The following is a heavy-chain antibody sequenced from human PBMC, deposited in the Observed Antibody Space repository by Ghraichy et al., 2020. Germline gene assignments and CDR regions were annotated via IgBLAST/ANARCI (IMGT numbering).Heavy chain of an antibody. Sequence: GGSLRLSCAASGFTFSSYAMHWVRQAPGKGLEWVAFISYDGSNKYYADSVKGRFTISRDNSKNTLYLQMNSLRAEDTAVYYCAREGPTTVTKGAFDIWGQGTMVTVSS. V-gene: IGHV3-30*04. CDR2: ISYDGSNK. CDR1: GFTFSSYA. J-gene: IGHJ3*02. CDR3: AREGPTTVTKGAFDI. D-gene: IGHD4-17*01.